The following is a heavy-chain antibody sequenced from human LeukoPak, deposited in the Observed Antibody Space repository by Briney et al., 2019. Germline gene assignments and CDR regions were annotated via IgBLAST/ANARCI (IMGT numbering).Heavy chain of an antibody. Sequence: PGGSLRLSCATSGFTFSTYWMSWVRQVPGKGLEWVANIKQDGSEIYYVDSVKGRFTISRDNAKNSLYLQMNSLRAEDTALYYCAKDAPPGDCSGGSCYSSPGGYYFDYWGRGTLVTVSS. CDR2: IKQDGSEI. CDR3: AKDAPPGDCSGGSCYSSPGGYYFDY. J-gene: IGHJ4*02. D-gene: IGHD2-15*01. V-gene: IGHV3-7*03. CDR1: GFTFSTYW.